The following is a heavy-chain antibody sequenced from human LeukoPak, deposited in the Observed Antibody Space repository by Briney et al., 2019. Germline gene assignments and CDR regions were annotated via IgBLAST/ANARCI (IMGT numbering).Heavy chain of an antibody. V-gene: IGHV4-38-2*02. J-gene: IGHJ5*02. CDR3: ARVPGPNWFDL. CDR1: GYSIRSGYY. CDR2: IYQSGST. Sequence: PSETLSLTCTVSGYSIRSGYYWGWIRQPPGKGLEWIGSIYQSGSTYYNPSLKSRVTISVDTSKNQFSLKLNSVTAADTAVYFCARVPGPNWFDLWGQGTLVTVSS.